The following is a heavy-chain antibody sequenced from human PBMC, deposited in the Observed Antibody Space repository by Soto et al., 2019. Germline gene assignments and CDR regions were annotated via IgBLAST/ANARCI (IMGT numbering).Heavy chain of an antibody. V-gene: IGHV3-21*01. CDR3: ARETIFYYYYMDV. CDR1: GFTFSSYS. J-gene: IGHJ6*03. Sequence: GSLRLSCAASGFTFSSYSMNWVRQAPGKGLEWVSSISSSSSYIYYADSVKGRFTISRDNAKNSLYLQMNSLRAEDTAVYYCARETIFYYYYMDVWGKGTTVTVSS. CDR2: ISSSSSYI.